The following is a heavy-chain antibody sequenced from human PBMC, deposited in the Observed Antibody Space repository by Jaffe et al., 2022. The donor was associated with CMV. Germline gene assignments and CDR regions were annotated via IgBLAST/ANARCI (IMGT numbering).Heavy chain of an antibody. J-gene: IGHJ6*03. Sequence: QVQLQESGPGLVKPSETLSLTCTVSGGSMNGYYWTWIRQSPGKGLECIGYIHYSGSTTYNPSLKSRLTISKDTSKNQFSLKLSSVTAADTAVYYCARDGGAAVGSSSSFGQIEYHYYYMDVWGKGITVTVSS. CDR2: IHYSGST. V-gene: IGHV4-59*01. CDR3: ARDGGAAVGSSSSFGQIEYHYYYMDV. CDR1: GGSMNGYY. D-gene: IGHD6-6*01.